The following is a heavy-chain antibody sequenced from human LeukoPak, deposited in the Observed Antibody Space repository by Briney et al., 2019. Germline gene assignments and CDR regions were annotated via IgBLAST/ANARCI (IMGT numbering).Heavy chain of an antibody. D-gene: IGHD3-3*01. CDR2: ISNSSSTI. CDR1: GFTFNTYT. CDR3: ARDKPEVEWFRVYYYYGMDV. V-gene: IGHV3-48*02. J-gene: IGHJ6*02. Sequence: GGSLRLSCAASGFTFNTYTMNWVRQAPGKGLEWVSYISNSSSTINYADSVKGRFTTSRDNAKNSLYLQMDSLRDEDTAVYYCARDKPEVEWFRVYYYYGMDVWGQGTTVSVSS.